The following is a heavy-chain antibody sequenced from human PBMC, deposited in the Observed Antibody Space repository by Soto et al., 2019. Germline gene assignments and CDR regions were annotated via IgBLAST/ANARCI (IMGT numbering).Heavy chain of an antibody. CDR1: GGTFSSYA. V-gene: IGHV1-69*06. CDR2: IIPIFGTA. D-gene: IGHD2-15*01. CDR3: ARGYCSGGSCYIPCFFDY. Sequence: QVQLVQSGAEVKKPGSSVKVSCKASGGTFSSYAISWVRQAPGQGLEWMGGIIPIFGTANYAQKFQGRVTITADKSTCTAYMDLSSLRAEDTAVYYCARGYCSGGSCYIPCFFDYWGQGTLVTVSS. J-gene: IGHJ4*02.